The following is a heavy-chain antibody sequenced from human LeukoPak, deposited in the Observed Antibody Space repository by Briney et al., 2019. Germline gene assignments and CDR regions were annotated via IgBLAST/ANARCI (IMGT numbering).Heavy chain of an antibody. CDR3: ARLLGYCSSTSCHDAFDI. D-gene: IGHD2-2*01. CDR1: GFTFSSYS. CDR2: ISSSSSTI. Sequence: GGSLRLSCAASGFTFSSYSMNWVRQAPGKGLEWVSYISSSSSTIYYADSVKGRFTISRDNAKNSLYLQMSSLRAEDTAVYYCARLLGYCSSTSCHDAFDIWGQGTMVTVSS. J-gene: IGHJ3*02. V-gene: IGHV3-48*01.